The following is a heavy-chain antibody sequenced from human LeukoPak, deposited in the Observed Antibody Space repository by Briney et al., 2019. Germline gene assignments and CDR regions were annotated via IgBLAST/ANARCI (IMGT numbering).Heavy chain of an antibody. CDR3: ATSRDSYDSSGYYLDFDY. D-gene: IGHD3-22*01. CDR2: INPNSGGT. Sequence: GASVKVSCKASGYTFTGYYMHWVRQAPGQGLEWMGWINPNSGGTNYAQKFQGRVTMTRDTSISTAYMELSRLRSDDTAVYYCATSRDSYDSSGYYLDFDYWGQGTLVTVSS. J-gene: IGHJ4*02. CDR1: GYTFTGYY. V-gene: IGHV1-2*02.